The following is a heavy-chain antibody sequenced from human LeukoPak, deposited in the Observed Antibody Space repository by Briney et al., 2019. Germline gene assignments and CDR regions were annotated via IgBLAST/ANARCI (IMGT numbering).Heavy chain of an antibody. Sequence: HGGSLRLSCVGSGFTFRSHWMTWIRQAPGKGVEWVANIQPDGGETYYVDSVTGRFTISRDNARNSLLLQMSSLRVEDTAVYYCARGVRWFDPWGQGTLVTVSS. CDR3: ARGVRWFDP. V-gene: IGHV3-7*01. CDR2: IQPDGGET. J-gene: IGHJ5*02. CDR1: GFTFRSHW. D-gene: IGHD3-10*01.